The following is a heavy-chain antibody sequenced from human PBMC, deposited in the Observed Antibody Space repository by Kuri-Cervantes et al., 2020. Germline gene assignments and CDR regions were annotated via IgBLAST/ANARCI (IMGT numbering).Heavy chain of an antibody. CDR1: GGSISSGGYY. Sequence: LRLSCTVSGGSISSGGYYWSWIRQHPGKGLEWIGYIYYSGSTYYNPSLKSRVTISVDTSKNQFSLKLSSVTAADTAVYYCARWGWLQVFDYWGQGTLVTVSS. CDR2: IYYSGST. V-gene: IGHV4-31*03. D-gene: IGHD5-24*01. CDR3: ARWGWLQVFDY. J-gene: IGHJ4*02.